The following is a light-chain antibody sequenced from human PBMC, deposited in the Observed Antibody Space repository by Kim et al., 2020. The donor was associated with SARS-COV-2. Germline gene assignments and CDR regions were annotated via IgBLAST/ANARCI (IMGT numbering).Light chain of an antibody. CDR1: QSVLYSSNNKNY. V-gene: IGKV4-1*01. CDR3: QQYYGIPFT. J-gene: IGKJ3*01. Sequence: ATINCKSSQSVLYSSNNKNYLAWYQQKVGQPPKLLISWASTRESGVPDRVSGSGSGTDFTLTISSLQAEDVAVYYCQQYYGIPFTFGPGTKVDIK. CDR2: WAS.